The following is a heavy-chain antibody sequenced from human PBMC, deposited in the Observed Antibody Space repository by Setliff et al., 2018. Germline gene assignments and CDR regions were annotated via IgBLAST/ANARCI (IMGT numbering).Heavy chain of an antibody. D-gene: IGHD1-26*01. CDR1: GGSISGYY. V-gene: IGHV4-59*08. CDR3: ARAPDSGTYYNLYPYYNDV. Sequence: PSETLSLTCNVSGGSISGYYWSWIRQPPGKGLEWIGNIYSSGSITYNPSLRSRVTISVDTVKNQFSLRLSSLTAADTAVYYCARAPDSGTYYNLYPYYNDVWGKGTTVTVSS. CDR2: IYSSGSI. J-gene: IGHJ6*03.